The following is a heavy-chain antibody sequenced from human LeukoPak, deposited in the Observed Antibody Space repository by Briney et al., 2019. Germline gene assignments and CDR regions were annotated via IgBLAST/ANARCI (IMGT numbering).Heavy chain of an antibody. Sequence: ASVTVSCKASGYSFTDYYMNWVRQAPGQGLEWMGWINPNSGGTNYSQKFQGRVTITRDTSTNTAYMELSRLRSDDTAVYYCARSKPPLYCRSASWDTGEVLAVTMYWGQGTLVTVSS. D-gene: IGHD2-2*01. CDR2: INPNSGGT. J-gene: IGHJ4*02. CDR1: GYSFTDYY. CDR3: ARSKPPLYCRSASWDTGEVLAVTMY. V-gene: IGHV1-2*02.